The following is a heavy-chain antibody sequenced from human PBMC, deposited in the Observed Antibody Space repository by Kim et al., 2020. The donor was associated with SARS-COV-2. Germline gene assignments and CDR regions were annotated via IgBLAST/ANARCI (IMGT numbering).Heavy chain of an antibody. V-gene: IGHV3-23*05. Sequence: GGSLRLSCAASGFTFRNSAMSWVRQAPGKGLEWVSGVFGSGCGTYYADSVKGRLTISRDNSKNTLYLQMNNLRAEDTAVYYCAKHLHVTSGTFYWYFELGGGGTLAAVS. CDR2: VFGSGCGT. CDR1: GFTFRNSA. D-gene: IGHD1-26*01. CDR3: AKHLHVTSGTFYWYFEL. J-gene: IGHJ2*01.